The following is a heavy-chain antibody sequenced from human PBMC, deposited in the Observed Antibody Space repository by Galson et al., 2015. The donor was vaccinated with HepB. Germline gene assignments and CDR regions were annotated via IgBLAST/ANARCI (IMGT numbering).Heavy chain of an antibody. Sequence: SLRLSCAASGFTFSSYALHWVRQAPGKGLEWVAVISFDGSNKYYADSVKGRFTISRDNSKNTLCLQMNSLTAEDTAVYYCARDLGHCSGSSCYYTPLDYRGQGTLVTVSS. J-gene: IGHJ4*02. V-gene: IGHV3-30-3*01. CDR1: GFTFSSYA. CDR2: ISFDGSNK. CDR3: ARDLGHCSGSSCYYTPLDY. D-gene: IGHD2-15*01.